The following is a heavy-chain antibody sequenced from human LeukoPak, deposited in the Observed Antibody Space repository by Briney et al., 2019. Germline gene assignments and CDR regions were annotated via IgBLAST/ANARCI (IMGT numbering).Heavy chain of an antibody. CDR2: INSNTGNP. CDR3: ARVRYTSGLYYFES. CDR1: GYTFISPG. V-gene: IGHV7-4-1*02. Sequence: ASVKVSCKASGYTFISPGMSWVRQAPGQGLEWMGWINSNTGNPTYAQGFTGRFVFSWDTSVSTAYLQISSLKAEDTAVYYCARVRYTSGLYYFESWGQGTLVTVSS. D-gene: IGHD6-19*01. J-gene: IGHJ4*02.